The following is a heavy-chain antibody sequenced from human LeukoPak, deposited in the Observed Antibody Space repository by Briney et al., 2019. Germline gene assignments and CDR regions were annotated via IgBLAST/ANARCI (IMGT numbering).Heavy chain of an antibody. CDR3: TTGQTTVAYH. Sequence: PGGSLRLSCATSGFTFSNVWMNWVRQAPGKGLEWIGRIKSKTDGGTTDYTAPVKGRFSISRDDSKNTLYLQMNSLKTEDTAVYCCTTGQTTVAYHWGQGTLVTVSS. D-gene: IGHD4-23*01. CDR2: IKSKTDGGTT. CDR1: GFTFSNVW. J-gene: IGHJ5*02. V-gene: IGHV3-15*01.